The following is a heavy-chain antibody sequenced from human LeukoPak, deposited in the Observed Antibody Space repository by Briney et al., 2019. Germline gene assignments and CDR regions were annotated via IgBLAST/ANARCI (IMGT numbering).Heavy chain of an antibody. Sequence: PSQTLSLTCTVSGGSISSGSYYWSWIRQPAGKGLEWIGRIYTSGSTNYNPSLKSRVTISVDTSKNQFSLKLSSVTAADTAVYYCASLPNFHTAMVGPYPVWGQGTLVTVSS. CDR3: ASLPNFHTAMVGPYPV. CDR2: IYTSGST. CDR1: GGSISSGSYY. V-gene: IGHV4-61*02. J-gene: IGHJ4*02. D-gene: IGHD5-18*01.